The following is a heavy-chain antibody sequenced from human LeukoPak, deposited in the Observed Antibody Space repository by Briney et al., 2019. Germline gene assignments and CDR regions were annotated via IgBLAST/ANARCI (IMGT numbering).Heavy chain of an antibody. V-gene: IGHV4-34*01. CDR3: ARGGLSRGLTYYYGSGTPRASFFDY. Sequence: PSETLSLTCAVYGGSFSGYYWSWIRQPPGKGLEWIGEINHSGSTNYNPSLKSRVTISVDTSKNQFSLKLSSVTAADTAVYYCARGGLSRGLTYYYGSGTPRASFFDYWGQGTLVTVSS. CDR1: GGSFSGYY. D-gene: IGHD3-10*01. J-gene: IGHJ4*02. CDR2: INHSGST.